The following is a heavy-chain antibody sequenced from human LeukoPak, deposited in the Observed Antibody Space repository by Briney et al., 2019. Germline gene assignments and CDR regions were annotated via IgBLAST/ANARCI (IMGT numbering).Heavy chain of an antibody. J-gene: IGHJ4*02. CDR2: ISPYTGST. CDR1: GYAFTSSG. CDR3: ARETDSSGLGVIDY. V-gene: IGHV1-18*01. Sequence: ASVKVSCKASGYAFTSSGVSWVRQAPGQGPEWMGWISPYTGSTNYAQKFQGRVTMTTDTSTSTAYMELRSLSSDDTAFYYCARETDSSGLGVIDYWGQGTLVTVSS. D-gene: IGHD3-22*01.